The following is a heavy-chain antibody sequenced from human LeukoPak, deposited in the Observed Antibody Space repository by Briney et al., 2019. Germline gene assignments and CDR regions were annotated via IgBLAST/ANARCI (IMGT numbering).Heavy chain of an antibody. CDR1: GFTFSSYA. CDR2: ISGSGGST. CDR3: XXXXXXXXXXXXXHGETNFDY. D-gene: IGHD3-10*01. V-gene: IGHV3-23*01. J-gene: IGHJ4*02. Sequence: GGSLRLSCAASGFTFSSYAMSWVRQAPGKGLEWVSAISGSGGSTYYADSVKGRFTISRDNSKNTLYLQMNSLRAEDTAVYYXXXXXXXXXXXXXXHGETNFDYWGQGTLVTVSS.